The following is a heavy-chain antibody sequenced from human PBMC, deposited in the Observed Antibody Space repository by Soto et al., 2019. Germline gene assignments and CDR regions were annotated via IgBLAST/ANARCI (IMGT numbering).Heavy chain of an antibody. CDR3: AREGAAAGGHFDY. CDR2: INPSGGST. V-gene: IGHV1-46*01. D-gene: IGHD6-13*01. J-gene: IGHJ4*02. Sequence: ASVKVSCKASGYTFTSYYMHWVRQPPGRGLEWMGIINPSGGSTSYAQKFQGRVTMTRDTSTSTVYMELSSLRSEDTAVYYCAREGAAAGGHFDYWGQGTLVTVSS. CDR1: GYTFTSYY.